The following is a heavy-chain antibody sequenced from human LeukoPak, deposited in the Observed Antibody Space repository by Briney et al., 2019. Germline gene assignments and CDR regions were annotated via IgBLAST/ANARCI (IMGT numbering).Heavy chain of an antibody. CDR2: IYSGGST. V-gene: IGHV3-53*01. CDR1: GFTVSSNY. CDR3: ARARFGEPRRGHFDY. D-gene: IGHD3-10*01. J-gene: IGHJ4*02. Sequence: GGSLRLSCAASGFTVSSNYMSWVRQAPGKGLEWVSVIYSGGSTYYADSVKGRFTISRDNSKNTLYLQMNSLRAEDTAVYYCARARFGEPRRGHFDYWGQGTLVTVSS.